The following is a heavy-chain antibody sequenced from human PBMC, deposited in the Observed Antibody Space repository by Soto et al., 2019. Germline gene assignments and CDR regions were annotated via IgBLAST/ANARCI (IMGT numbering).Heavy chain of an antibody. CDR1: GGSVTSDEDY. V-gene: IGHV4-30-4*01. J-gene: IGHJ4*02. D-gene: IGHD5-18*01. CDR2: ISNSGST. CDR3: ATESGSTYGYFDH. Sequence: SETLSLTCTVSGGSVTSDEDYWTWIRQSPGKGLEWIGYISNSGSTGYNPSLKTRLSMSVDRSKSQFTLRLTSVTAADTAVYFCATESGSTYGYFDHWGQGTQVTVSS.